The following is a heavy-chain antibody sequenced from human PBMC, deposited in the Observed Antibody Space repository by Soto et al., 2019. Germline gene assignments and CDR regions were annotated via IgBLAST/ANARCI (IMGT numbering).Heavy chain of an antibody. V-gene: IGHV4-59*01. CDR2: IYDTGST. Sequence: SETLSLTCTVSGVSISSYYWSWIRQSPGKGLEWIGSIYDTGSTNYNPSLESRVTISVDRSKNQFSLKLTSVTAADRAVYYCARDRGGTFHLWAQGTLVTVSS. CDR1: GVSISSYY. CDR3: ARDRGGTFHL. D-gene: IGHD1-26*01. J-gene: IGHJ1*01.